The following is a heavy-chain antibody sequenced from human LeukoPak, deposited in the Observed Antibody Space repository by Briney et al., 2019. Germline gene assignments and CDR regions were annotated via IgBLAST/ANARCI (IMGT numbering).Heavy chain of an antibody. D-gene: IGHD5/OR15-5a*01. Sequence: GGSLRLSCVASGFTFSSSWMIWVRQAPGKGLEWVANIKYDGSEEYYVDSVKGRFTISRDNAQNSLYLQMNNLRAEDTAVYYCARDVYRSFDYWGQGSLVTVSS. CDR1: GFTFSSSW. V-gene: IGHV3-7*01. CDR3: ARDVYRSFDY. CDR2: IKYDGSEE. J-gene: IGHJ4*02.